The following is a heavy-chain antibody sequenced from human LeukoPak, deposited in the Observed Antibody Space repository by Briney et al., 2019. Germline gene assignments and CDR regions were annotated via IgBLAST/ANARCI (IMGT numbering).Heavy chain of an antibody. CDR3: ARDPSMATMVFYFDY. J-gene: IGHJ4*02. CDR1: GYTFTSYA. D-gene: IGHD5-24*01. CDR2: INPNSGGT. Sequence: ASVKVSCKASGYTFTSYAMNWVRQAPGQGLEWMGWINPNSGGTNYAQKFQGRVTMTRDTSISTAYMGLSRLRSDDTAVYYCARDPSMATMVFYFDYWGQGTLVTVSS. V-gene: IGHV1-2*02.